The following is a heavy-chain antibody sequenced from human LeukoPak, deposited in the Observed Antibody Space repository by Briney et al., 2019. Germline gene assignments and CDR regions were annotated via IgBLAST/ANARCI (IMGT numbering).Heavy chain of an antibody. Sequence: GGSLRLSCAASGFSFGSHAMNWVRQAPGKGLDWVSGISGSGSNTFYADSVKGRFTVSRDNSKNTLYLQMDSLRADDTAVYYCAKDRAGGYCSNTHCHYYFDLWGQGTLVTVSS. CDR3: AKDRAGGYCSNTHCHYYFDL. CDR1: GFSFGSHA. J-gene: IGHJ4*02. V-gene: IGHV3-23*01. CDR2: ISGSGSNT. D-gene: IGHD2-2*01.